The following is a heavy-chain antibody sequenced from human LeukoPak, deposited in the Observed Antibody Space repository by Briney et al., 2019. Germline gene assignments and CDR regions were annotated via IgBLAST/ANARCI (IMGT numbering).Heavy chain of an antibody. Sequence: GGSLRLSCAASGFTFSSYAMSWVRQAPGKGLEGFSAISGSDGSTYYADSVKGRFTISRDNSKNTLYLQMNSLRVEDTAVYYCAKFVGSGWYNFDYWGQGTLVTVSS. CDR1: GFTFSSYA. D-gene: IGHD6-19*01. J-gene: IGHJ4*02. CDR2: ISGSDGST. V-gene: IGHV3-23*01. CDR3: AKFVGSGWYNFDY.